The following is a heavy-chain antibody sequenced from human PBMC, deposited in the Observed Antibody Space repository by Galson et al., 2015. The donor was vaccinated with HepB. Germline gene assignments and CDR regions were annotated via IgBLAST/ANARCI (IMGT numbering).Heavy chain of an antibody. V-gene: IGHV1-69*13. CDR1: GGTFSRYA. CDR3: ARGSTLRLGECPAGGCHSDH. Sequence: SVKVSCKASGGTFSRYAISWVRQAPGQGLAWMGGIIPIFGTRKYAQKFQGRVTITADESTSTAYMELSSLRSEDTAVYYCARGSTLRLGECPAGGCHSDHWGQGTLVTVSS. D-gene: IGHD3-16*01. J-gene: IGHJ5*02. CDR2: IIPIFGTR.